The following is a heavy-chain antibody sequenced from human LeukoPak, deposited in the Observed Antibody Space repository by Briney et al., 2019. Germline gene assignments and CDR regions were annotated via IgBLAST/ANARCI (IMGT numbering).Heavy chain of an antibody. D-gene: IGHD2-21*02. Sequence: SETLSLTCTVSGGSISSYYRSWIRQPPGKGLEWIGYIYYSGSTNYNPSLKSRVTISVDTSKNQFSLKLSSVTAADTAVYYCARGQSYCGGDCYSYAFDIWGQGTMVTVSS. CDR2: IYYSGST. CDR1: GGSISSYY. J-gene: IGHJ3*02. V-gene: IGHV4-59*01. CDR3: ARGQSYCGGDCYSYAFDI.